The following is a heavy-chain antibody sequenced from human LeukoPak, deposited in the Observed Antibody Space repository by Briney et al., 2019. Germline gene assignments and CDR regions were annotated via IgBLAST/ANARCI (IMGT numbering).Heavy chain of an antibody. CDR2: ISWDGGST. Sequence: PGGSLRLSCAASGFTFSSYAMSWVRQAPGKGLEWVSLISWDGGSTYYADSVKGRFTISRDNSKNSLYLQMNSLRTEDTALYYCAKDLPGGYCSGGSCYGFDYWGQGTLVTVSS. J-gene: IGHJ4*02. CDR1: GFTFSSYA. CDR3: AKDLPGGYCSGGSCYGFDY. V-gene: IGHV3-43*01. D-gene: IGHD2-15*01.